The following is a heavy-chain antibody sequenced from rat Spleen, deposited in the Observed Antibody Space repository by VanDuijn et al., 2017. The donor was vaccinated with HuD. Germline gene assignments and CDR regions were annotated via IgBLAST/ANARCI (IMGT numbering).Heavy chain of an antibody. Sequence: QVQLKESGPGLVQPSQTLSLTCTVSGFSLTSYHVSWVRQPPGKGLEWLGVIWIDGNTGYTSFLKSRLSISRDTSRSQVFLKMNSLQTEDTATYFCARGPMHTAGNYFDYWGQGVMVTVSS. CDR3: ARGPMHTAGNYFDY. J-gene: IGHJ2*01. CDR1: GFSLTSYH. V-gene: IGHV2-43*01. CDR2: IWIDGNT. D-gene: IGHD1-6*01.